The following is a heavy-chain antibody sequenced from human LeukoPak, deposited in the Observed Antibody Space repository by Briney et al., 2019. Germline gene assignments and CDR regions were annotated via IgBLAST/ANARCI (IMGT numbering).Heavy chain of an antibody. J-gene: IGHJ6*03. CDR3: ARERSTSLHYYYYMDV. Sequence: GSSVKVSCKASGGTFSSYAISWVRQAPGQGLEWMGRIIPIFGTANYAQKFQGRVTITTDESTSTAYMELSSLRSEDTAVYYCARERSTSLHYYYYMDVWGEGTTVTVSS. D-gene: IGHD2-2*01. V-gene: IGHV1-69*05. CDR1: GGTFSSYA. CDR2: IIPIFGTA.